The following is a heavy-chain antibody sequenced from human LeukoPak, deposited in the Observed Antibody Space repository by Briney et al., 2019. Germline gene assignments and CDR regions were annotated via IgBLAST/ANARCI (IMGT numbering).Heavy chain of an antibody. Sequence: GGSLRLSCAASGFTFSSHGMSWVRQAPGKGLEWVASIKEDGSEKYYVDSVKGRFSISRDDAKSSLHLQMNSLRGEDTAVYYCARDRFGGMDVWGKGTSVTVSS. CDR2: IKEDGSEK. CDR1: GFTFSSHG. V-gene: IGHV3-7*01. CDR3: ARDRFGGMDV. D-gene: IGHD4-23*01. J-gene: IGHJ6*04.